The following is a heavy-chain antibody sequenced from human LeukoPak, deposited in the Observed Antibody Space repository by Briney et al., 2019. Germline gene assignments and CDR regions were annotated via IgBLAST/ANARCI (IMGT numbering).Heavy chain of an antibody. J-gene: IGHJ4*02. CDR3: ARSHRENGTDY. V-gene: IGHV4-59*08. CDR1: GGSIRGYH. Sequence: SETLSLTCTVFGGSIRGYHWSWIRQPPGKGLEWIGHFYYSGSTNFNPSLKSRVTISGDTSKNQFSLKLSSVTAADTAVYYCARSHRENGTDYWGQGTLVTVSS. CDR2: FYYSGST. D-gene: IGHD1-1*01.